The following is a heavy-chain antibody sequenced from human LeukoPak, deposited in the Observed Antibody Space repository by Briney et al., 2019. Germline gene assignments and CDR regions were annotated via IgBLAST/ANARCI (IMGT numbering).Heavy chain of an antibody. CDR1: GESFSGYY. CDR2: INHSGST. D-gene: IGHD5-18*01. V-gene: IGHV4-34*01. CDR3: ASGYSYGLRTDY. J-gene: IGHJ4*02. Sequence: SETLSLTCAVYGESFSGYYWSWIRQPPGKGLEWIGEINHSGSTNYNPSLKSRVTISVDTSKNQFSLKLSSVTAADTAVYYCASGYSYGLRTDYWGQGTLVTVSS.